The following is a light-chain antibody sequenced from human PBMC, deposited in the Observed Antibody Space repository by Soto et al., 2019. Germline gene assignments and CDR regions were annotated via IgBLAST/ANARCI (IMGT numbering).Light chain of an antibody. CDR3: QQYHRYIT. Sequence: DIQMTQSPSTLSASVGDRVTITCRASESIDDWLAWYQQKPGKAPKLLIYTASSLQSGVPSRFSGSGSGTKFTLTISSLQPDDFATYYCQQYHRYITFGPGTRLEIK. V-gene: IGKV1-5*03. CDR1: ESIDDW. J-gene: IGKJ5*01. CDR2: TAS.